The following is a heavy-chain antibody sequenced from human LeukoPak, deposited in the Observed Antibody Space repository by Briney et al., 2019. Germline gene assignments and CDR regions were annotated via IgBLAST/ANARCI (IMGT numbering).Heavy chain of an antibody. J-gene: IGHJ4*02. CDR1: GFTFDDYA. V-gene: IGHV3-7*01. D-gene: IGHD3-9*01. Sequence: GGSLRLSCAASGFTFDDYAMHGVRQAPGKGLEWVANIKQDGSEKYYVDSVKGRFTISRDNAKNSLYLQMNSLRAEDTAVYYCARHFQYFDWLVIERRPSYFDYWGQGTLVTVSS. CDR3: ARHFQYFDWLVIERRPSYFDY. CDR2: IKQDGSEK.